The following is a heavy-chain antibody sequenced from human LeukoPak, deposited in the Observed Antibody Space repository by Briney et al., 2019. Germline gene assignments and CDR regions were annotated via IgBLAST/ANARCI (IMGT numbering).Heavy chain of an antibody. D-gene: IGHD6-19*01. CDR1: GGSFSGYY. V-gene: IGHV4-34*01. J-gene: IGHJ6*02. Sequence: SETLSLTCAVYGGSFSGYYWSWIRQPPGKGLEWIGEINHSGSTNYNPSLKSRVTISVDTSKNQFSLKLSSVTAADTAVYYCARTVVHRKSGIAVAAYYYYGMDVWGQGTTVTVSS. CDR3: ARTVVHRKSGIAVAAYYYYGMDV. CDR2: INHSGST.